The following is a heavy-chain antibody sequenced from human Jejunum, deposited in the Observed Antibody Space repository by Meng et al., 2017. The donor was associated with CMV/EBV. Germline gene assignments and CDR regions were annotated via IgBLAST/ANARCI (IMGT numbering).Heavy chain of an antibody. D-gene: IGHD5-24*01. J-gene: IGHJ2*01. Sequence: GFEFRNYWMSWVRQAPGKGLEWVSSISWNTNAIDYANSVRGRFTISRDNAKNSLFLQMNSLRSEDTAQYFCVKGVEGYNFWYFDLWGRGTLVTVSS. CDR2: ISWNTNAI. V-gene: IGHV3-9*01. CDR3: VKGVEGYNFWYFDL. CDR1: GFEFRNYW.